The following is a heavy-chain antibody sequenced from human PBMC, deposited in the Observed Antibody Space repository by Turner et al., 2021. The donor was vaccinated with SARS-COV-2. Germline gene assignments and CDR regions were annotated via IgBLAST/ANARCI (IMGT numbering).Heavy chain of an antibody. D-gene: IGHD3-22*01. CDR3: AKTIGSYYDSSGYYQYFDY. CDR1: GFTFSTYG. Sequence: QVQLVESGGGVVQPGRSLRRSIAASGFTFSTYGMHWVRQAPGKGLEWVELISYDGSNKYYADAVKGRFTISRDNSKNTLYLQMNSLRAEDTAVYYCAKTIGSYYDSSGYYQYFDYWGQGTLVTVSS. J-gene: IGHJ4*02. CDR2: ISYDGSNK. V-gene: IGHV3-30*18.